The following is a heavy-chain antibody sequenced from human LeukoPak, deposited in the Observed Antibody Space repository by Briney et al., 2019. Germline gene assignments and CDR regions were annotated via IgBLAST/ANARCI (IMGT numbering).Heavy chain of an antibody. CDR1: GFTFSSYA. CDR3: ATTSELLWFGGDYGMDV. CDR2: ISGSGGST. D-gene: IGHD3-10*01. J-gene: IGHJ6*02. Sequence: GGSLRLSCAASGFTFSSYAMSWVRQAPGKGLEWVSAISGSGGSTYYADSVKGRFTISRDNSKNTLYLQMNSLRAEDTAVYYCATTSELLWFGGDYGMDVWGQGTTVTVSS. V-gene: IGHV3-23*01.